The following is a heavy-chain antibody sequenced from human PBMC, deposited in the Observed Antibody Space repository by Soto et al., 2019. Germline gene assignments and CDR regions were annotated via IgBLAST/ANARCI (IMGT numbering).Heavy chain of an antibody. D-gene: IGHD3-10*01. Sequence: GGSLRLSCAASGFTFSNAWMSWVRQAPGKGLEWVGRIKNKTDGGTTDYAAPVKGRFTISRDDSKNTLYLQMNSLKTEDTAVYYCRAYASGHQLQDSYYYMDVWGKGTMVTVSS. CDR1: GFTFSNAW. V-gene: IGHV3-15*01. CDR2: IKNKTDGGTT. CDR3: RAYASGHQLQDSYYYMDV. J-gene: IGHJ6*03.